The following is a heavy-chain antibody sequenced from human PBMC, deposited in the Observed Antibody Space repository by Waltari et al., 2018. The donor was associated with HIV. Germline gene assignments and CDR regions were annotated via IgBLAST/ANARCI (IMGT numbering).Heavy chain of an antibody. Sequence: EVQLVESGGGLVQPGGSLRLSCAASGFTFSSYWMSWVRQAPGKGLEWVANIKQDGSEKYYVDSVKGRFTISRDHAKNALYLKMNSRRAEDTAVYYCARDYNWNRWGYFDLWGRGTLVTVSS. D-gene: IGHD1-20*01. CDR1: GFTFSSYW. J-gene: IGHJ2*01. V-gene: IGHV3-7*01. CDR2: IKQDGSEK. CDR3: ARDYNWNRWGYFDL.